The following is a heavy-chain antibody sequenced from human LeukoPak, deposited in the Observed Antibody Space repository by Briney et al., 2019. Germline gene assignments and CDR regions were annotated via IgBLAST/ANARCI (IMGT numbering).Heavy chain of an antibody. CDR1: GFTFSSYW. J-gene: IGHJ4*02. V-gene: IGHV3-7*01. CDR3: AKDSPYFDY. Sequence: GGSLRLSCAASGFTFSSYWMSWVRQAPGKGLEWVANIKQDGSEKYYADSVKGRFTISRDNSKNTLYLQMNSLKAEDTAVYYCAKDSPYFDYWGQGTLVTVSS. CDR2: IKQDGSEK.